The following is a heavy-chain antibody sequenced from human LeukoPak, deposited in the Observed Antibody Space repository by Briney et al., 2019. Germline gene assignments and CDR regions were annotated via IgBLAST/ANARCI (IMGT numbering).Heavy chain of an antibody. Sequence: GASVKVSCKASGYTFTTLDINWVRQATGQGLEWMGWINPKSGNRGYAQKFQGRVTITRDTSISTAYMELSSLRSEDTAVYYCARGIRGVTFDYWGQGTLVTVSS. CDR3: ARGIRGVTFDY. CDR2: INPKSGNR. V-gene: IGHV1-8*03. CDR1: GYTFTTLD. J-gene: IGHJ4*02. D-gene: IGHD3-10*01.